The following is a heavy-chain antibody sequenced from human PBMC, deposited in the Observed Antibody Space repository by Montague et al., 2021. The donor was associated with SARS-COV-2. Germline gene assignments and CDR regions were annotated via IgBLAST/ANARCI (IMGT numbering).Heavy chain of an antibody. CDR3: ARHCVVRGVSAGWFDP. CDR2: IYYSGST. D-gene: IGHD3-10*01. J-gene: IGHJ5*02. Sequence: SETLSLTCTVSGGSISSSSYYWGWIRQPPGKGPEWIGRIYYSGSTYYNPSIKSRVTISVDTSKNQFSLKLSSVTAADTAVYYCARHCVVRGVSAGWFDPWGQGTLVTVSS. V-gene: IGHV4-39*01. CDR1: GGSISSSSYY.